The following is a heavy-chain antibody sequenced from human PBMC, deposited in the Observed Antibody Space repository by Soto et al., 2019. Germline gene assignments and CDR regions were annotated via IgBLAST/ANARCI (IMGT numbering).Heavy chain of an antibody. Sequence: QVQVVQSGAEVKKPGSSVKVSCKASGGTFSTAAISWVRQAPGQGLEWMGGIMPIFRTADYAQKFQGRVTITADESTSIAYLELRSLRSEDTAVYYCARDKGRPQLGGHYHSIMDVWGQGTTVTVSS. D-gene: IGHD3-3*02. CDR2: IMPIFRTA. CDR1: GGTFSTAA. V-gene: IGHV1-69*12. CDR3: ARDKGRPQLGGHYHSIMDV. J-gene: IGHJ6*02.